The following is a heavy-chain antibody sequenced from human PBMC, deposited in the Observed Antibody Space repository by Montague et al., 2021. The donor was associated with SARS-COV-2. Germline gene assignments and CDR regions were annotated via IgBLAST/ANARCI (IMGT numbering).Heavy chain of an antibody. Sequence: SETLSLTCTVSGGSISSYYWSWIRQPPGKGLEWIGYIYYSGSTNYNPSPKSRVTISVDTSKNQFSLKLSSVTAADTAVYYCARAYYDSSGYYGYFDYWGQGTLVTVSS. V-gene: IGHV4-59*13. J-gene: IGHJ4*02. CDR1: GGSISSYY. CDR2: IYYSGST. D-gene: IGHD3-22*01. CDR3: ARAYYDSSGYYGYFDY.